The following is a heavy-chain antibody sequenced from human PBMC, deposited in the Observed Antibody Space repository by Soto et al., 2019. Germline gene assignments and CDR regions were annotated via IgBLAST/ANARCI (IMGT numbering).Heavy chain of an antibody. CDR1: GYTFTIYG. Sequence: GASVKVSCKASGYTFTIYGISWVRQAPGQGLEWMGWISAYNGNTNYAQKLQGRVTMTTDTSTSTAYMELRSLRSDDTAVYYCVRDEGYCSGGSCHLFDYWGQGTLVTVSS. D-gene: IGHD2-15*01. J-gene: IGHJ4*02. CDR3: VRDEGYCSGGSCHLFDY. V-gene: IGHV1-18*01. CDR2: ISAYNGNT.